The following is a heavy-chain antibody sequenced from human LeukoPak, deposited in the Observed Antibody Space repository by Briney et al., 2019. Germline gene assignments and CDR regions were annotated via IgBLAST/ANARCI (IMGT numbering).Heavy chain of an antibody. D-gene: IGHD4-17*01. CDR3: ARQSHSSTAPGFYYFDY. Sequence: ASVKVSCKASGYTFTSYYMHWVRQAPGQGLEWMGIINPSGGSTSYAQKFQGRVTMTRDTSTSTVYMELSSLRSEDTAVYYCARQSHSSTAPGFYYFDYWGQGTLVTVSS. CDR1: GYTFTSYY. CDR2: INPSGGST. V-gene: IGHV1-46*01. J-gene: IGHJ4*02.